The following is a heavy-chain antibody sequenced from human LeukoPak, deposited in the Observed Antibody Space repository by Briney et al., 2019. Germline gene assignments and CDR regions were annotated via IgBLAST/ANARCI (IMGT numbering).Heavy chain of an antibody. Sequence: PGGSLRLSCAASGFTFSSYWMSWVRQAPGKGLEWVANIKQDGSEKYYVDSVKGRFTISRDNAKNSLYLQMNSLRAEATAVYYCARKTYYAFWSGYYLNYYYMDVWGKGTTVTVSS. J-gene: IGHJ6*03. CDR2: IKQDGSEK. D-gene: IGHD3-3*01. CDR3: ARKTYYAFWSGYYLNYYYMDV. CDR1: GFTFSSYW. V-gene: IGHV3-7*01.